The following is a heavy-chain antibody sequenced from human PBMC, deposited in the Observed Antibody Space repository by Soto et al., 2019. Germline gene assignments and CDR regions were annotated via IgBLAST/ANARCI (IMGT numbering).Heavy chain of an antibody. CDR2: ISSSSSTI. D-gene: IGHD6-6*01. J-gene: IGHJ4*02. CDR1: GFTFSSYS. V-gene: IGHV3-48*01. Sequence: GGSLRLSCAASGFTFSSYSMNWVRQAPGKGLEWVSYISSSSSTIYYADSVKGRFTISRDNAKNSLYLQMNSLRAEDTAVYYCARDEYSSSPPFDYWGQGTLVTVSS. CDR3: ARDEYSSSPPFDY.